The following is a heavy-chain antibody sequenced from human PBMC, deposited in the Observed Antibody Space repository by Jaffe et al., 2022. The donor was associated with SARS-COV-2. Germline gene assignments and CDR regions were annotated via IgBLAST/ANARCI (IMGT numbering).Heavy chain of an antibody. J-gene: IGHJ4*02. CDR1: GFTFGDYA. CDR2: IRSKAYGGTT. V-gene: IGHV3-49*03. CDR3: TRRVVTLPFDY. D-gene: IGHD2-21*02. Sequence: EVQLVESGGGLVQPGRSLRLSCTASGFTFGDYAMSWFRQAPGKGLEWVGFIRSKAYGGTTEYAASVKGRFTISRDDSKSIAYLQMNSLKTEDTAVYYCTRRVVTLPFDYWGQGTLVTVSS.